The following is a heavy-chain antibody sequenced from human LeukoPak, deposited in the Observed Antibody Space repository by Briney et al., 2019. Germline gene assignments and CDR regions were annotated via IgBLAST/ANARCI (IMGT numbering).Heavy chain of an antibody. J-gene: IGHJ5*02. CDR1: GYTFTGYY. V-gene: IGHV1-2*02. Sequence: RRASVKVSCKASGYTFTGYYIHWVRQAPGQGLQWMGWINPNSGGTNYAQKFQGRVTLTRDTSISTAYMELSRLTSDDTAVYYCAREQMEMATLGWFDPWGQGTLVTVSS. CDR2: INPNSGGT. CDR3: AREQMEMATLGWFDP. D-gene: IGHD5-24*01.